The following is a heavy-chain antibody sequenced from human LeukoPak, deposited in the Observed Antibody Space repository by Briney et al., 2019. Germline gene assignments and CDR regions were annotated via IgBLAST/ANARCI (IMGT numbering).Heavy chain of an antibody. D-gene: IGHD2-2*01. Sequence: PGGSLRLSCAASGFTVSSNYMSWVRQAPGKGLEWVSVIYSGGSTYYADSVKGRFTISRHNSKNTLYLQMNSLRAEDTAVYYCAKIPYIVVVPAADNWFDPWGQGTLVTVSS. CDR2: IYSGGST. CDR1: GFTVSSNY. CDR3: AKIPYIVVVPAADNWFDP. V-gene: IGHV3-53*01. J-gene: IGHJ5*02.